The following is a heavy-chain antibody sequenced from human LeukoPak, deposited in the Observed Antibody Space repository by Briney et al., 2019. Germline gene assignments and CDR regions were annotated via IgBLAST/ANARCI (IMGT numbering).Heavy chain of an antibody. J-gene: IGHJ5*02. CDR2: IYYSGST. CDR1: GGSISSSSYY. Sequence: PSETLSPTYTVSGGSISSSSYYWGWIRQPPGKGLEWIGSIYYSGSTYYNPSLKSRVTISVDTSKNQFSLKLSSVTAADTAVYYCARDRGRGWFDPWGQGTLVTVSS. CDR3: ARDRGRGWFDP. D-gene: IGHD3-10*01. V-gene: IGHV4-39*07.